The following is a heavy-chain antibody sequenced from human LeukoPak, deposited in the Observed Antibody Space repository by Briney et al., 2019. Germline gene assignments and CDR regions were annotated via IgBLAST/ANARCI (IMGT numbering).Heavy chain of an antibody. CDR2: ISSEGSDK. CDR1: GFTFSTYA. J-gene: IGHJ4*02. D-gene: IGHD2-21*01. CDR3: VRDLSKIAAVVAIGSHFDY. V-gene: IGHV3-30*04. Sequence: PGGSLRLSCAASGFTFSTYAMHWVRQAPGKGLEWVAVISSEGSDKYVTDSVKGRFTISRDNSKSTLYLQMSSLRAEDTAMYFCVRDLSKIAAVVAIGSHFDYWGQGTLVTVSS.